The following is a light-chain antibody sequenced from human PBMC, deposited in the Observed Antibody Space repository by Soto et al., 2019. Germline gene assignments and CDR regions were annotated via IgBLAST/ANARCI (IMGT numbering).Light chain of an antibody. CDR3: QSYDSSLSGYVL. J-gene: IGLJ2*01. CDR2: GNS. V-gene: IGLV1-40*01. Sequence: QSVLTQPPSVSGAPGQRVTISCTGSSSNIGAGYDVHWYQQLPGTPPKLLIYGNSNRPSGVPDRFSGSKSGTSASLAITGLQAEDEADYYCQSYDSSLSGYVLFGGGTKLTVL. CDR1: SSNIGAGYD.